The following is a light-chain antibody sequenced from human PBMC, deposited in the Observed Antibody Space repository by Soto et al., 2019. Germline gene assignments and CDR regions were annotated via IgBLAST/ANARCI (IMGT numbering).Light chain of an antibody. Sequence: EIVLTQSPVTLSLSPGERATLSCMSRQSVISSYLAWYQQKPGQAPSLLIYGASIRDTGSPDRFSGSGAGTDFTLTISRLESEDFAVYYCQQYGSSPGTFGQGTKVDIK. CDR1: QSVISSY. J-gene: IGKJ1*01. V-gene: IGKV3-20*01. CDR2: GAS. CDR3: QQYGSSPGT.